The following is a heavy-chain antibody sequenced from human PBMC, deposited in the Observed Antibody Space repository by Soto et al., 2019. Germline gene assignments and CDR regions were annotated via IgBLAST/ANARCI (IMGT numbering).Heavy chain of an antibody. J-gene: IGHJ5*02. D-gene: IGHD3-10*01. V-gene: IGHV4-39*01. CDR2: IYYSGST. CDR1: GGSISSSSDY. Sequence: NPSETLSLTCTVSGGSISSSSDYWGWIRQPPGKGLEWIGSIYYSGSTYYNPSLKSRVTISVDTSKNQFSLKLSSVTAADTAVYYCATPYYYGSGSFQNTNWFDPWGQGTLVTVSS. CDR3: ATPYYYGSGSFQNTNWFDP.